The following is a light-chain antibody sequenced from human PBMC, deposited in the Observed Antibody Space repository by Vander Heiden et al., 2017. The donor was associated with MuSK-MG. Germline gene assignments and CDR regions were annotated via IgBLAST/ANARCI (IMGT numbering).Light chain of an antibody. CDR2: AAS. J-gene: IGKJ4*01. Sequence: DIQMTQSPSSLSASVGDRVTITCRASQSISSYLNWYQQKPGKAPKLLIYAASSLQSGVPSRFRGSGSGTDFTLTISSLQPEDFATYYCQQSDSTLLTFGGRTKVEIK. CDR3: QQSDSTLLT. CDR1: QSISSY. V-gene: IGKV1-39*01.